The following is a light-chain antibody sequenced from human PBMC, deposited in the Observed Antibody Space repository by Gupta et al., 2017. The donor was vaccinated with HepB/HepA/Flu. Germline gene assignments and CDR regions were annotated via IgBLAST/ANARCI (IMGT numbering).Light chain of an antibody. Sequence: QSALTQPRPVSGSPGPSVTISCTGTRSDVGGYNYVSWYQQHPGKVPNLIIYNVRERPSGVPARFSASKSGNTASLTISGLQAEDEADYHCCSYSGSYHVVFGGGTTLTVL. CDR1: RSDVGGYNY. V-gene: IGLV2-11*01. J-gene: IGLJ2*01. CDR3: CSYSGSYHVV. CDR2: NVR.